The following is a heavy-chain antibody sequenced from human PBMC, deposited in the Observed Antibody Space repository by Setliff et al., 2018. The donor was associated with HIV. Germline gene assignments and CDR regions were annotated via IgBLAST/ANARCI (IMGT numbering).Heavy chain of an antibody. D-gene: IGHD2-15*01. Sequence: GGSLRLSCTASGFIFSDYGMHWVRQTPGKGPEWVAFIKYDGIKQDYADSVKGRFTISRDNAKSTVYLQMGSLSADDTAVYYCARGGFNHAFDIWGQGTMVT. CDR3: ARGGFNHAFDI. CDR1: GFIFSDYG. J-gene: IGHJ3*02. V-gene: IGHV3-33*05. CDR2: IKYDGIKQ.